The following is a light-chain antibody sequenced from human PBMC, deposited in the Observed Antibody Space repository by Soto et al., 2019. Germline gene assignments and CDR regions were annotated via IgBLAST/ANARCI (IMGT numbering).Light chain of an antibody. J-gene: IGKJ5*01. CDR3: QQYYSYPLT. CDR1: QGISSY. Sequence: IQMTQSPSSLSASTGDRVTITCRASQGISSYLAWYQQKPGKAPKLLIYAASTLQSGVPSRFSGSGSGTDFTLTISCLQSEDFATYYRQQYYSYPLTFGQGTRLEIK. V-gene: IGKV1-8*01. CDR2: AAS.